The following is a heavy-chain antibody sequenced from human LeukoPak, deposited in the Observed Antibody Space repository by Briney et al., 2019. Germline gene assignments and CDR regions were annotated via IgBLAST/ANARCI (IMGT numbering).Heavy chain of an antibody. CDR1: GYSFSDFY. V-gene: IGHV1-2*02. CDR3: ARDERYDSSGYPFDY. J-gene: IGHJ4*02. D-gene: IGHD3-22*01. CDR2: INPNSGGT. Sequence: ASVKVSCKASGYSFSDFYIHWLRQAPGQGLEWLGWINPNSGGTNFAQYFQGRVTMTRDTSISTAYMDLSRLRSDDTAVYYCARDERYDSSGYPFDYWGQGTLVTVSS.